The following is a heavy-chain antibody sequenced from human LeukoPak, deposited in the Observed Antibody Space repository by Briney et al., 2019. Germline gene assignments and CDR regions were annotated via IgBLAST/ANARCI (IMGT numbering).Heavy chain of an antibody. Sequence: ASVKVSCKVSGYTLTELSMHWVRQAPGKGLEWMGGFDPEDGETIYAQKFQGRVTMTEDTSTDTAYMELSSLRSEDTAVYYCAREEWGGHCSSTSCSFDYWGQGTLVTVSS. D-gene: IGHD2-2*03. J-gene: IGHJ4*02. CDR1: GYTLTELS. V-gene: IGHV1-24*01. CDR3: AREEWGGHCSSTSCSFDY. CDR2: FDPEDGET.